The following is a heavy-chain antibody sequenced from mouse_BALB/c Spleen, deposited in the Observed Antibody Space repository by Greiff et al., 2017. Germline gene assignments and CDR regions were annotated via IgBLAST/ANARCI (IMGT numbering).Heavy chain of an antibody. CDR1: GYTFSSYW. CDR2: ILPGSGST. V-gene: IGHV1-9*01. Sequence: VQLQQSGAELMKPGASVKISCKATGYTFSSYWIEWVKQRPGHGLEWIGEILPGSGSTNYNEKFKGKATFTADTSSNTAYMQLSSLTAEDSAVYYCARCRYDYYFDYWGQGTTLTVSS. J-gene: IGHJ2*01. D-gene: IGHD2-14*01. CDR3: ARCRYDYYFDY.